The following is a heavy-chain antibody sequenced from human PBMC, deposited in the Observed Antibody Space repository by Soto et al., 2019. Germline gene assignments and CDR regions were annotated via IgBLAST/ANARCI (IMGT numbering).Heavy chain of an antibody. V-gene: IGHV3-30-3*01. Sequence: QVQLVESGGGVVQPGRSLRLSCAASGFTFSSYAMHWVRQAPGKGLEWVAVISYDGSNKYYADSVKGRFTISRDNSKNTLYLQMNSLRAEDTAVYYCARDLDIVDYWGHGTLVTVSS. CDR1: GFTFSSYA. J-gene: IGHJ4*01. D-gene: IGHD5-12*01. CDR3: ARDLDIVDY. CDR2: ISYDGSNK.